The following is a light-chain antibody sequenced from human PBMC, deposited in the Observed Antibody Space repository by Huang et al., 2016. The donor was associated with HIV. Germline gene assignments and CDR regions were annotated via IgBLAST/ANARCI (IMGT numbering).Light chain of an antibody. V-gene: IGKV1-8*01. CDR3: QQYDSYRT. J-gene: IGKJ1*01. CDR2: AAS. Sequence: AIRMTQSPSSLSASTGYRVNITCRASQDINNFLAWYQQKPGKAPNLLIYAASILETGVPSRCSGSGSGTEFKLYISCMQSEDFATYYWQQYDSYRTGGQGTQVEIK. CDR1: QDINNF.